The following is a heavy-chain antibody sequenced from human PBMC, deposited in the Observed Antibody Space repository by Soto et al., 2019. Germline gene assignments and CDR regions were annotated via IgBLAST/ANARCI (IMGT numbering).Heavy chain of an antibody. Sequence: QLQLQESGSGLVKPSQTLSLTCAVSGGSISSGGYSWSWIRQPPGKGLEWIGYIYHSGSTYYNPSLKGRVTISVDRSKNQFSLKLSSVTAADTAVYYCARNYYDSSGYYRYFDYWGQGTLVTVSS. D-gene: IGHD3-22*01. CDR3: ARNYYDSSGYYRYFDY. J-gene: IGHJ4*02. CDR2: IYHSGST. CDR1: GGSISSGGYS. V-gene: IGHV4-30-2*01.